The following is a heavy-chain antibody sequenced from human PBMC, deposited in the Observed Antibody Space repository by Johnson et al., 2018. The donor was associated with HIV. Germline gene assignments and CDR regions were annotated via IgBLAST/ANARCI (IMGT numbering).Heavy chain of an antibody. V-gene: IGHV3-30*04. J-gene: IGHJ3*02. D-gene: IGHD3-10*01. Sequence: QVQLVESGGGVVQPGRSLRLSCAASGFTFSSYAMHWVRQAPGKGLEWVAVISYDGSNKYYADSVKGRFTLARDNSKNTLYLQMNSLRAEDTAVYYCAKGGLWFGESIDAFDIWGQGTMVTVSS. CDR1: GFTFSSYA. CDR2: ISYDGSNK. CDR3: AKGGLWFGESIDAFDI.